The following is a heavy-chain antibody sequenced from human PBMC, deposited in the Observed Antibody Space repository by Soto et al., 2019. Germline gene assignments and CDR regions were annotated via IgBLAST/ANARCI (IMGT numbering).Heavy chain of an antibody. J-gene: IGHJ3*02. D-gene: IGHD2-8*01. CDR1: GFTFSNAW. Sequence: LRLSCATSGFTFSNAWMAWVRQAPGKGLEWVGRIKSIADGGTTNYAAPVKGRFSISRHDSENTLYLQMNSLRVEDTGIYYCHTPHGRNAFDIWGPGTVVTVSS. CDR3: HTPHGRNAFDI. CDR2: IKSIADGGTT. V-gene: IGHV3-15*01.